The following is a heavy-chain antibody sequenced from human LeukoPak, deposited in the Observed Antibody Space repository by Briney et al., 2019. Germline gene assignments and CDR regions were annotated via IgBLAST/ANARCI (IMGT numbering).Heavy chain of an antibody. J-gene: IGHJ4*02. CDR3: ARQWLVSPLFDY. Sequence: SQTLSLTCTVSGGSISSGGYYWSWIRQHPGKGLEWIGYIYYSGSTYYNPSLKSRVTIPVDTSKNQFSLKLSSVTAADTAVYYCARQWLVSPLFDYWGQGTLVTVSS. D-gene: IGHD6-19*01. CDR2: IYYSGST. V-gene: IGHV4-31*03. CDR1: GGSISSGGYY.